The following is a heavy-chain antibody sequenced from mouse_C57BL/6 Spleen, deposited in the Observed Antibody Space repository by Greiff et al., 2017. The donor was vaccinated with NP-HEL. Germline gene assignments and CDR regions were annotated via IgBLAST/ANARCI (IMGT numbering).Heavy chain of an antibody. Sequence: DVKLVESGGGLVKPGGSLKLSCAASGFTFSSYTMSWVRQTPEKRLEWVATISGGGGNTYYPDSVKGRFTISRDNAKNTLYLQMSSLRSEDTAFYYCARQEITTPFDYWGQGTTLTVSS. D-gene: IGHD2-4*01. CDR1: GFTFSSYT. CDR2: ISGGGGNT. J-gene: IGHJ2*01. V-gene: IGHV5-9*01. CDR3: ARQEITTPFDY.